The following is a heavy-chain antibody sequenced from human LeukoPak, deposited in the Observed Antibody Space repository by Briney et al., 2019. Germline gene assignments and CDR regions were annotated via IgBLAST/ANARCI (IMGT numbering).Heavy chain of an antibody. V-gene: IGHV4-39*01. CDR2: VYYSGST. D-gene: IGHD3-22*01. J-gene: IGHJ4*02. Sequence: SETLSLTCTVSGGSITSSSYYWGCIRQPPGKGLEWIGSVYYSGSTYYNPSLKSRVTISVDTSKNQFSLKLSSVTAADTAVYYCARLYYHSSGYYYGKIRYFDYWGQGTLVTVSS. CDR3: ARLYYHSSGYYYGKIRYFDY. CDR1: GGSITSSSYY.